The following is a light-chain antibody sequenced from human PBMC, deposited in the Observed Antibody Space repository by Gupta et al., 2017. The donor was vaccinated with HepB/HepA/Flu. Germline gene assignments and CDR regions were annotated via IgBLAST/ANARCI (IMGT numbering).Light chain of an antibody. Sequence: EIAVTQSTATLTVSPGERATLSCRASQSVSSNLAWYQQIPGQAPRLLIYGASTRATGLPARFSGSGSGTEFTLTISSLQSEDFAVYYCQQYNNWPPLTFGGGTKVEIK. CDR2: GAS. V-gene: IGKV3-15*01. J-gene: IGKJ4*01. CDR3: QQYNNWPPLT. CDR1: QSVSSN.